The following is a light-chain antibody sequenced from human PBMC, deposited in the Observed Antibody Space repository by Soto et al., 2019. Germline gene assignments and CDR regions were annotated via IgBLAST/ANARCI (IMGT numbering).Light chain of an antibody. J-gene: IGKJ1*01. V-gene: IGKV3-15*01. Sequence: EKVMTQSPATLSMSPGERATLSCRASHSVSNFLAWYQQKPGQTPRLLIYGASTRATGIPARFSGSGSGTEFPLTISSLQSEDFAVYYCQQYSNWPSWTFGQGTKVEVK. CDR1: HSVSNF. CDR3: QQYSNWPSWT. CDR2: GAS.